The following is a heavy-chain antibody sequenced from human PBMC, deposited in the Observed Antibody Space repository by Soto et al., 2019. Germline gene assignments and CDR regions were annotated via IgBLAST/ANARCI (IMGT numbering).Heavy chain of an antibody. CDR2: IYSAGST. Sequence: GGSLRLSCAASGLTVSSSYMSWVRQAPGKGLQWVSVIYSAGSTYYANSVKGRFTISRDISTNMVYLQMSSLTDEDTAVYYCARGFSAGKGSPPDFWGQGSLVTVSS. J-gene: IGHJ4*02. CDR1: GLTVSSSY. CDR3: ARGFSAGKGSPPDF. V-gene: IGHV3-53*01. D-gene: IGHD6-13*01.